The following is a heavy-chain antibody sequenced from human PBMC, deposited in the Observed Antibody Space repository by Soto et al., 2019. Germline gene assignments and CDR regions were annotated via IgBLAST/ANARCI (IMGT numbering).Heavy chain of an antibody. Sequence: GESLKISCKGSGYSFTSYWISWVRQMPGKGLEWMGRIDPSDSYTNYSPSFQGHVTISADKSISTAYLQWSSLKASDTAMYYCATKYYSYYYYGMDVWGQGTTVTVSS. CDR1: GYSFTSYW. V-gene: IGHV5-10-1*01. CDR3: ATKYYSYYYYGMDV. D-gene: IGHD3-10*01. CDR2: IDPSDSYT. J-gene: IGHJ6*02.